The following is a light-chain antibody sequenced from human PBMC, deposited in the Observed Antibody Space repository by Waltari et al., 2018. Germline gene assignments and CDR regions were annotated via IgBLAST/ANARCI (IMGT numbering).Light chain of an antibody. CDR1: SSNIGADYD. Sequence: QSVLTQPSSVSGAPGQRVPISCTGSSSNIGADYDVNWYQQLPGTPPKLLIYGNSNRPSGVPDRVSGSTSGTSASLAITGLLPEDEAHYYCQSYDSTQSGWVFGGGTKLTVL. CDR3: QSYDSTQSGWV. V-gene: IGLV1-40*01. J-gene: IGLJ3*02. CDR2: GNS.